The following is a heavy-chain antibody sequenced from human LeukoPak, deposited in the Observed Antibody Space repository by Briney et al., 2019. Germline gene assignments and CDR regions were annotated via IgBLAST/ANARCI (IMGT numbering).Heavy chain of an antibody. CDR3: AKDYDSDAFDI. Sequence: GGSLRLSCAASGFTFSSYGMHWVRQAPGKGLEWVAVISNDGSNKYYADSVKGRFTISRDNSKNTLYLQMNSLRAEDTAVYYCAKDYDSDAFDIWGQGTMVTVSS. CDR1: GFTFSSYG. V-gene: IGHV3-30*18. D-gene: IGHD3-3*01. J-gene: IGHJ3*02. CDR2: ISNDGSNK.